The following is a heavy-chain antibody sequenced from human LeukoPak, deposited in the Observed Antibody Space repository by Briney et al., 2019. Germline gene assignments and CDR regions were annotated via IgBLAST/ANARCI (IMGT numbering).Heavy chain of an antibody. CDR1: GFTFSSYA. J-gene: IGHJ3*02. D-gene: IGHD1-14*01. CDR3: AKDRPPTTSRVDAFDI. V-gene: IGHV3-23*01. Sequence: GSLRLSCAASGFTFSSYAMSWVRQAPGKGLEWVSAIGGSGGSTYYADSVKGRFTISRDNSKNTLYLQMNSLRAEDTAVYYCAKDRPPTTSRVDAFDIWGQGTMVTVSS. CDR2: IGGSGGST.